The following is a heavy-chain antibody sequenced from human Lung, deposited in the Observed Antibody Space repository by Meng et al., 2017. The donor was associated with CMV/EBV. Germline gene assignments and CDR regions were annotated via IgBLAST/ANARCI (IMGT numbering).Heavy chain of an antibody. CDR1: GYTFTNYG. CDR3: ARVEVGITSGDY. J-gene: IGHJ4*02. CDR2: ISAYNGNT. D-gene: IGHD1-26*01. V-gene: IGHV1-18*01. Sequence: QAQWGQSGGEVKKPAASVTVSCKASGYTFTNYGITWVRPAPGQGLEWMGWISAYNGNTNYAQTLQGRLTMTTDTSTSTAYMELRSLRSDDTAVYYCARVEVGITSGDYWGQGTLVTVSS.